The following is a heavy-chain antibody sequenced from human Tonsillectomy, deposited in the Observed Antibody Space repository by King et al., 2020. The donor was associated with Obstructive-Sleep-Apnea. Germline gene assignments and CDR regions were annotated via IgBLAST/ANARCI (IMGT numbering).Heavy chain of an antibody. CDR2: IIPILGIA. CDR3: AVDDFWSGRPTGYYYYYGMGV. Sequence: QVQLVQSGAEVKKPGSSVKVSCKASGGTFRSYTISWVRQAPGQGLEWMGGIIPILGIANYAQKFQDRVTITADKSTSTAYMELSSLRSEDTAVYYCAVDDFWSGRPTGYYYYYGMGVWGQGTTVTVSS. J-gene: IGHJ6*02. D-gene: IGHD3-3*01. CDR1: GGTFRSYT. V-gene: IGHV1-69*09.